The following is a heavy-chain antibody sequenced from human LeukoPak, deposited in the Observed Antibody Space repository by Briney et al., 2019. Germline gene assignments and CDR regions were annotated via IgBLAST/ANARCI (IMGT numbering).Heavy chain of an antibody. CDR1: GYSISSGYY. CDR3: ARGAGTYFDY. Sequence: SETLSLTCAVSGYSISSGYYWGWIRQPPGKGLEWIGRIYTSGSTNYNPSLKSRVTISVDTSKNQFSLKLSSVTAADTAVYYCARGAGTYFDYWGQGTLVTVSS. V-gene: IGHV4-38-2*01. J-gene: IGHJ4*02. CDR2: IYTSGST. D-gene: IGHD1-14*01.